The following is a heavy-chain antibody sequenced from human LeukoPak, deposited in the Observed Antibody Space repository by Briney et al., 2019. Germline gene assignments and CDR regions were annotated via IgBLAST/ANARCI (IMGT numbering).Heavy chain of an antibody. CDR1: GFTFSSYA. J-gene: IGHJ4*02. CDR3: ARDYYDSSGYYYY. CDR2: ISGSGGST. Sequence: GGSLRLSCAASGFTFSSYAMSWVRQAPGKGLEWVSAISGSGGSTYYADSVKGRFTISRDNSKNTLYLQMNSLRAEDTAVYYCARDYYDSSGYYYYWGQGTLVTVSS. D-gene: IGHD3-22*01. V-gene: IGHV3-23*01.